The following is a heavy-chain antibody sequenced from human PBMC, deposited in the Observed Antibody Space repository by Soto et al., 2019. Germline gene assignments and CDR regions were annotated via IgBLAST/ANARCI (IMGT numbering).Heavy chain of an antibody. CDR1: GGSISSSSYY. V-gene: IGHV4-39*01. D-gene: IGHD2-2*01. CDR3: ARLDIQDIVVVPAAMPQMTNWFDP. J-gene: IGHJ5*02. CDR2: IYYSGST. Sequence: SETLSLTCTVSGGSISSSSYYWGWIRQPPGKGLEWIGSIYYSGSTYYNPSLKSRVTISVDTSKNQFSLKLSSVTAADTAVYYCARLDIQDIVVVPAAMPQMTNWFDPWGQGTLVTVSS.